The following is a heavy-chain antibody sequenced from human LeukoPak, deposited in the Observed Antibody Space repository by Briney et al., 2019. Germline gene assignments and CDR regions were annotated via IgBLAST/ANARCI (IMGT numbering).Heavy chain of an antibody. CDR1: GFTFSAYA. Sequence: PGGSLRLSCEASGFTFSAYAMTWVRQAPGKGLEWVSSIGSDNKPHYTDSVKGRFTISRDNSKNTVYLQINSLRAEDTAVYYCAREMGSIYFDYWGQGTLVTVSS. J-gene: IGHJ4*02. V-gene: IGHV3-23*01. CDR3: AREMGSIYFDY. CDR2: IGSDNKP. D-gene: IGHD3-10*01.